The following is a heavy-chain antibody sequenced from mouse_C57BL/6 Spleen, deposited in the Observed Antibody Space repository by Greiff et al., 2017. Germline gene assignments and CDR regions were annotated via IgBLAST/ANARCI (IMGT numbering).Heavy chain of an antibody. Sequence: EVQLQQSGAELVRPGASVKLSCTASGFNIKDDYMHWVKQRPEQGLEWIGWIDPENGDTEYASKFQGKATITADTSSNTAYLQLSSLTSADTAVYYCTTGEYYGSGPWFAYWGQGTLVTVSA. CDR1: GFNIKDDY. D-gene: IGHD1-1*01. CDR2: IDPENGDT. J-gene: IGHJ3*01. CDR3: TTGEYYGSGPWFAY. V-gene: IGHV14-4*01.